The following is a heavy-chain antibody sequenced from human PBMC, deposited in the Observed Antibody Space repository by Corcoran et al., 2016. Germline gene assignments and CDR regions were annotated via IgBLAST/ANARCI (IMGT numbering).Heavy chain of an antibody. D-gene: IGHD2-8*01. Sequence: EVQVGQSGAEVKKPGESLRISCKGSGYSFTSYWISWVRQMPGKGLAWMGRIDPSDSYTNYSPSFPGHVTISSDKSISTAYLQWSSLKASDTAMNYCARLYPGVLEYWGQGTLVTVSS. V-gene: IGHV5-10-1*03. J-gene: IGHJ4*02. CDR2: IDPSDSYT. CDR3: ARLYPGVLEY. CDR1: GYSFTSYW.